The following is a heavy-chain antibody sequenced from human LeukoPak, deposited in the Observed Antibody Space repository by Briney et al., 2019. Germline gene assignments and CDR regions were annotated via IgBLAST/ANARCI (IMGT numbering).Heavy chain of an antibody. Sequence: SETLSLTCTVSGGSISSSSYYWVWIRQPPGKGLEWIGSIYYSGSTYYTPSLKSRVTISVDTSKNQFSLKLSSVTAADTAVYYCARDGRRYYDFWSGYYTRYNWFDPWGQGTLVTVSS. D-gene: IGHD3-3*01. V-gene: IGHV4-39*07. CDR1: GGSISSSSYY. CDR2: IYYSGST. CDR3: ARDGRRYYDFWSGYYTRYNWFDP. J-gene: IGHJ5*02.